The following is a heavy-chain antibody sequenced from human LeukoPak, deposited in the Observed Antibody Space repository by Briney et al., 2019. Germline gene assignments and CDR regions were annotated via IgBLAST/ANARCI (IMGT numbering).Heavy chain of an antibody. Sequence: ASVNFSCKASGYTFTSYDVNWVRQDTGKGLLGLGWMDPNSGNTGNAQKFQGRVTMTGNTSISTAYMELISLTSEDTAVYYCARASSSWYSGYYYAMDVWGQGTTVTVSS. V-gene: IGHV1-8*01. D-gene: IGHD6-13*01. CDR3: ARASSSWYSGYYYAMDV. CDR1: GYTFTSYD. CDR2: MDPNSGNT. J-gene: IGHJ6*02.